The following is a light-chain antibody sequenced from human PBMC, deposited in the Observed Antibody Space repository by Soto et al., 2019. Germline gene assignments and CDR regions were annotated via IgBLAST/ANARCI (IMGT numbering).Light chain of an antibody. CDR1: QSVVYSRDGIAY. CDR2: KAS. J-gene: IGKJ1*01. V-gene: IGKV2-30*01. Sequence: DVVMTQSPLSLPVTLGQSASISCSSSQSVVYSRDGIAYLGWFQQRPAQSPRRLIYKASKRDSGVPDRFSGGGSGADFTLTISRVEAEDVGVYYCMQGTQWPPTFGRGTKVEFK. CDR3: MQGTQWPPT.